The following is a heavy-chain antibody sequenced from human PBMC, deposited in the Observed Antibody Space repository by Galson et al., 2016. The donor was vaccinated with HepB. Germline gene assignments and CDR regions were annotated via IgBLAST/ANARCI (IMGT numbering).Heavy chain of an antibody. CDR2: ISAYNGDT. CDR3: ARYSAATAYSDF. CDR1: AYTFTGYG. V-gene: IGHV1-18*01. Sequence: SCKASAYTFTGYGISWVRQAPGQGLEWMGWISAYNGDTKYAQKFQGRVTMTTDTSTSTAYMELRSLRSDDTAVYYCARYSAATAYSDFWGQGTLVTVSS. D-gene: IGHD6-25*01. J-gene: IGHJ4*02.